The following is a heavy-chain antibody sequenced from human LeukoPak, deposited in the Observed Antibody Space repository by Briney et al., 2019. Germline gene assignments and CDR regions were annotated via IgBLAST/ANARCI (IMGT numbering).Heavy chain of an antibody. D-gene: IGHD3-16*01. CDR3: ASAYDYVWGSYGPPDY. CDR1: GFTFSSYW. V-gene: IGHV3-74*01. Sequence: GGSLRLSCADSGFTFSSYWMHWVRQAPGKGLVCVSRINSNGSSTIYADSVKGRFTISRDNAKNTLYLQMNSLRAEDTAVYYCASAYDYVWGSYGPPDYWGQGTLVTVSS. CDR2: INSNGSST. J-gene: IGHJ4*02.